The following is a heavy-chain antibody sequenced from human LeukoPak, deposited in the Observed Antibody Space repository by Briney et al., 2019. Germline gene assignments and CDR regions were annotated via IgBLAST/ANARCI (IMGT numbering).Heavy chain of an antibody. V-gene: IGHV1-18*01. Sequence: ASVKVSCKASGYTFTSYGISWVRQAPGQGLEWMGWISAYNGNTNYAQKVQGRVTMTTDTSTSTAYMELRSLRSDDTAVYYCARDGYGDFYLSEYYYYYMDVWGKGTTVTVSS. CDR3: ARDGYGDFYLSEYYYYYMDV. CDR1: GYTFTSYG. CDR2: ISAYNGNT. J-gene: IGHJ6*03. D-gene: IGHD4-17*01.